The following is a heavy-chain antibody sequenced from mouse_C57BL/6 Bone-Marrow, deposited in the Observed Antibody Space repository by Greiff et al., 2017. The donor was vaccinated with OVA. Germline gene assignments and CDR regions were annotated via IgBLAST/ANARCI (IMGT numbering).Heavy chain of an antibody. J-gene: IGHJ2*01. D-gene: IGHD1-1*01. CDR3: TTSFSYYGSSYYFDY. Sequence: VQLQQPGAELVRPGASVKLSCTASGFNIKDYYMHWVKQRPEQGLEWIGRIDPEDGDTEYAPKFQGKATMTADTSSNTAYLQLSSLTSEDTAVYYCTTSFSYYGSSYYFDYWGQGTTLTVSS. CDR2: IDPEDGDT. V-gene: IGHV14-1*01. CDR1: GFNIKDYY.